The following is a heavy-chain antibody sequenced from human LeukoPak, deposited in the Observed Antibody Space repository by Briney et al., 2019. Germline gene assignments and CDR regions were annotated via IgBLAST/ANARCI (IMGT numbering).Heavy chain of an antibody. Sequence: GGSLRLSCAAFGFTFSTYTMNWVRQAPGKGLEWVSSISSSSSYIYYADSVKGRFTISRDNARKSLYLQMNTLRAEDTAVYYCARGSDTAMVLFSCFDYWGQGTLVTVSS. CDR1: GFTFSTYT. J-gene: IGHJ4*02. CDR2: ISSSSSYI. D-gene: IGHD5-18*01. CDR3: ARGSDTAMVLFSCFDY. V-gene: IGHV3-21*01.